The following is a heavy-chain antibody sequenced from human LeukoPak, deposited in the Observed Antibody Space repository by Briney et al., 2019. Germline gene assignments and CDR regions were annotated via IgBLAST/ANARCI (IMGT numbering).Heavy chain of an antibody. D-gene: IGHD6-13*01. CDR3: ARGYSSSWYVNYYYYGMDV. V-gene: IGHV4-34*01. Sequence: SETLSLTCTVSGDSITSDHYWSWIRQPPGKGLEWIGEINHSGSTNYNPSLKSRVTISVDTSKNQFSLKLSSVTAADTAVYYCARGYSSSWYVNYYYYGMDVWGQGTTVTVSS. CDR1: GDSITSDHY. CDR2: INHSGST. J-gene: IGHJ6*02.